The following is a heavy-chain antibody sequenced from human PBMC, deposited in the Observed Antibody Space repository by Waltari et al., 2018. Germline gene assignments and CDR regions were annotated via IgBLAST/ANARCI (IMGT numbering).Heavy chain of an antibody. V-gene: IGHV4-34*01. CDR2: INHSGST. Sequence: QVQLQQWGAGLLKPSETLSLTCAVYGGSFSGDYWSWIRQPPGKGLGWIGEINHSGSTNYNPSLKSRVTISVDTSRNQFSLKLSSVTAADTAVYYCARINKYYYYYYGMDVWGQGTTVTVSS. CDR1: GGSFSGDY. CDR3: ARINKYYYYYYGMDV. J-gene: IGHJ6*02.